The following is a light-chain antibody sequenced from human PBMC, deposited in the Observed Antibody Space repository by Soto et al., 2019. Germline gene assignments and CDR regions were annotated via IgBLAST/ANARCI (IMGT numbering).Light chain of an antibody. CDR2: GSS. CDR3: QQYGNSPLT. Sequence: DTLLTQSPGALSLSPGERATLSCRASRTVSANNLAWYQQKPGQPPRLLVYGSSTRATGIPDRFSGSGSGTDFTLTITRLEHEDSAMFYCQQYGNSPLTFGGGTKVDIK. J-gene: IGKJ4*01. CDR1: RTVSANN. V-gene: IGKV3-20*01.